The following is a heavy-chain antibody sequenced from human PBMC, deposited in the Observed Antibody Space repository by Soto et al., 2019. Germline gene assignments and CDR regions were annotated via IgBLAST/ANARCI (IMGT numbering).Heavy chain of an antibody. CDR3: ARAPYYGD. J-gene: IGHJ3*01. CDR2: IRSRAHSHAT. Sequence: EVHLVESGGNLVQPGGSLKLSCAASGFTFSDSSIHWVRQASGKGLEWLGRIRSRAHSHATAYAASLTGRFIISRDDSKNTAYLQMNSLQIDDTAVYFCARAPYYGDWGQGTEVTVSP. D-gene: IGHD3-10*01. CDR1: GFTFSDSS. V-gene: IGHV3-73*02.